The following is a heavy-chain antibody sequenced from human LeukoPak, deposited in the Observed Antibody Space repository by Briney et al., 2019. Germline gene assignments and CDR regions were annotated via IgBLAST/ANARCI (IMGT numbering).Heavy chain of an antibody. CDR3: ARSGWHCSSTSCYDFDL. CDR2: ITPYNGNT. V-gene: IGHV1-18*01. J-gene: IGHJ3*01. D-gene: IGHD2-2*01. Sequence: ASVKVSCKAAGYTFTSYGISWVRQAPGQGLEWMGWITPYNGNTNHAQKLQGRVTMTTDTSTSTAYMELRSLRSDDTAVYYCARSGWHCSSTSCYDFDLWGQGTLVAVSS. CDR1: GYTFTSYG.